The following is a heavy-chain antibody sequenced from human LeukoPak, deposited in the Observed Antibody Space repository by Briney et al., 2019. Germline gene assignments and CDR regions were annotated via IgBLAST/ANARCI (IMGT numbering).Heavy chain of an antibody. CDR1: GYTFTIYD. CDR3: ARDRLRFLEWLSDDY. J-gene: IGHJ4*02. CDR2: ISAYNGNT. V-gene: IGHV1-18*01. Sequence: ASVKVSCKACGYTFTIYDITWVRQAPGQGLEWMGWISAYNGNTNYAQKLQGRVTMTTDTSTSTAYMELRSLRSDDTAVYYCARDRLRFLEWLSDDYWGQGTLVTVSS. D-gene: IGHD3-3*01.